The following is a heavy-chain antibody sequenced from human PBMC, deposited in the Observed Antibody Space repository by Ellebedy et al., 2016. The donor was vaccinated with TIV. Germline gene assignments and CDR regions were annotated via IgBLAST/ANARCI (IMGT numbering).Heavy chain of an antibody. Sequence: ASVKVSXKASGYAFNSHDIGWVRKAPGQGLEWMGWISTYNGNTNYAQKLQGRVTMTTDTSTTTAYMELRSLRSDDTAVYYCAILQEGYCSTSDCYIAFQIWGQGTMVTVSS. V-gene: IGHV1-18*04. CDR1: GYAFNSHD. D-gene: IGHD2-2*01. CDR3: AILQEGYCSTSDCYIAFQI. CDR2: ISTYNGNT. J-gene: IGHJ3*02.